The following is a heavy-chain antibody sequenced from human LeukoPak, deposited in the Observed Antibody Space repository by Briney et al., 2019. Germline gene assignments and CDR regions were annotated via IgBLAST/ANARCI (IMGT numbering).Heavy chain of an antibody. J-gene: IGHJ6*02. Sequence: ASVKVSCKVSGYTLTELSMHWVRQAPGKGLEWMGGFDPEDGETIYAQKFQGRVTMTEDTSTDTAYTELSSLRSEDTAVYYCATGGSTPGSFGPHTYYYYGMDVWGQGTTVTVSS. V-gene: IGHV1-24*01. CDR1: GYTLTELS. D-gene: IGHD2-2*01. CDR2: FDPEDGET. CDR3: ATGGSTPGSFGPHTYYYYGMDV.